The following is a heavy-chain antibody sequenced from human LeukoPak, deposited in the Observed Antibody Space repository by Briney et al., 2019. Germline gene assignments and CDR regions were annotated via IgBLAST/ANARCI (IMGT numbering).Heavy chain of an antibody. CDR2: IKEDGSDK. D-gene: IGHD5-18*01. CDR3: ARDAAYGYDRFDY. CDR1: GFMFSSSW. J-gene: IGHJ4*02. V-gene: IGHV3-7*01. Sequence: GGSLRLSRAASGFMFSSSWMAWVRQAPGKGLEWVANIKEDGSDKNYVDSMKGRFTISRDNAKNSLYLQMNSLRAEDTAVYYCARDAAYGYDRFDYWGQGTQVTVSS.